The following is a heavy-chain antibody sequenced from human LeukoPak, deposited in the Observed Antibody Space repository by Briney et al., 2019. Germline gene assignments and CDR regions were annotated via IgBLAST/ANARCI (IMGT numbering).Heavy chain of an antibody. V-gene: IGHV3-30*03. CDR2: ISYDGSNK. CDR3: ARAYRSTSCSDY. D-gene: IGHD2-2*01. CDR1: GFTFSSYG. J-gene: IGHJ4*02. Sequence: GGSLRLSCAASGFTFSSYGMHWVRQAPGKGLEWVAVISYDGSNKYYADSVKGRFTISRDNSKNTLYLQMNSLRAEDTAVYYCARAYRSTSCSDYWGQGTLVTVSS.